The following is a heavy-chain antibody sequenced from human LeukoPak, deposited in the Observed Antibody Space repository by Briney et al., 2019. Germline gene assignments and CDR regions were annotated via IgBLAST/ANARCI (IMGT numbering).Heavy chain of an antibody. J-gene: IGHJ4*02. CDR1: GGSISSSTYY. V-gene: IGHV4-39*01. Sequence: SETPSLTCTVSGGSISSSTYYWGWIRQPPGRRLEWIGNIYYTGGTYYNPSLKSRVTISVDTSNNQFSLRLSSVTAADTAVYYCARRIPGFFFDFWGQGTLVTVSS. CDR2: IYYTGGT. D-gene: IGHD2-21*01. CDR3: ARRIPGFFFDF.